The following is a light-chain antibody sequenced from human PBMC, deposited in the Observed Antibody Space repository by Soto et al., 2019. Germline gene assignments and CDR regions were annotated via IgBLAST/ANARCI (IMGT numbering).Light chain of an antibody. CDR1: QIVSSN. CDR2: GAF. CDR3: QQYNDWPLT. J-gene: IGKJ1*01. V-gene: IGKV3-15*01. Sequence: TQSPSTLSLSPGERVTRSCRASQIVSSNLAWYQQKPGQAPSLLIYGAFTRATGIPARFSGTGSGTEFTLTISSLQSEDFALYYCQQYNDWPLTFGQGTKVDI.